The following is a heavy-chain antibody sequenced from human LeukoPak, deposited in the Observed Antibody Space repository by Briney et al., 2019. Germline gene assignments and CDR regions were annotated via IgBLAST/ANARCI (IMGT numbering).Heavy chain of an antibody. CDR2: ISSSSGTI. CDR1: GFTFSIHR. CDR3: ARDKSSSNYYNFMDV. J-gene: IGHJ6*03. V-gene: IGHV3-48*04. Sequence: SGGSLRLSCAASGFTFSIHRMHWVRQAPGKGLEWVSFISSSSGTIYYADSVKGRFTISRDNSKNSLYLQMNSLRAEDTAVYYCARDKSSSNYYNFMDVWGKGTTVTVSS. D-gene: IGHD6-6*01.